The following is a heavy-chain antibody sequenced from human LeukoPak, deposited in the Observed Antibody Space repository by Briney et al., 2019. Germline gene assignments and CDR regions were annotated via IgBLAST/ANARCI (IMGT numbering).Heavy chain of an antibody. D-gene: IGHD3-10*01. CDR1: GFTFDDYT. V-gene: IGHV3-43*01. CDR2: ISWDGGST. Sequence: GGSLRLSCAASGFTFDDYTMHWVRHAPGKGLEWVSFISWDGGSTYYADSVKGRFTIFRDNSKNSLYLQMNSLRTEDTALYYCAKDMGTMVRGVPDYWGQGTLVTVSS. J-gene: IGHJ4*02. CDR3: AKDMGTMVRGVPDY.